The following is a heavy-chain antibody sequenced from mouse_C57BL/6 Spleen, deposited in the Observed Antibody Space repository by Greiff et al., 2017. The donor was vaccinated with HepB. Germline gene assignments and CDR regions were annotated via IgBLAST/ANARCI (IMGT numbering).Heavy chain of an antibody. Sequence: QVQLQQPGAELVKPGASVKLSCKASGYTFTSYWMHWVKQRPGQGLEWIGMIHPNSGSTNYNEKFKSKATLTVDKSSSTAYMQLSSLTSEDSAVYYCASPYDSNWGFAYWGQGTLVTVSA. D-gene: IGHD2-5*01. J-gene: IGHJ3*01. V-gene: IGHV1-64*01. CDR2: IHPNSGST. CDR3: ASPYDSNWGFAY. CDR1: GYTFTSYW.